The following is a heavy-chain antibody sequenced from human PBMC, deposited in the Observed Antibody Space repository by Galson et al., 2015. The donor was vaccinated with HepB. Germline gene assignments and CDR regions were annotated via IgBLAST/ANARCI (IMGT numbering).Heavy chain of an antibody. V-gene: IGHV4-59*01. CDR3: ARASVVPAAIKISVFDY. J-gene: IGHJ4*02. Sequence: SETLSLTCTVSGGSISSYYWSWIRQPPGKGLEWIGYIYYSGSTNYNPSLKSRVTISVDTPKNQFSLKLSSVTAADTAVYYCARASVVPAAIKISVFDYWGQGTLVTVSS. CDR2: IYYSGST. CDR1: GGSISSYY. D-gene: IGHD2-2*01.